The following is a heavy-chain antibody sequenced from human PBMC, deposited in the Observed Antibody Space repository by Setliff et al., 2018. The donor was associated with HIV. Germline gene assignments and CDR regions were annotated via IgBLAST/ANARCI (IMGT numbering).Heavy chain of an antibody. CDR3: ASFFVTTVTNQDY. Sequence: SETLSLTCTVSGGSITRTPYYWGWIRQPPGKGLEWIGSIHHSGTAYDNPSLKSRVTISVDPSKNQILLRLSSVTAADTAMYYCASFFVTTVTNQDYWGQGTPVTVSS. J-gene: IGHJ4*02. CDR2: IHHSGTA. D-gene: IGHD4-17*01. CDR1: GGSITRTPYY. V-gene: IGHV4-39*01.